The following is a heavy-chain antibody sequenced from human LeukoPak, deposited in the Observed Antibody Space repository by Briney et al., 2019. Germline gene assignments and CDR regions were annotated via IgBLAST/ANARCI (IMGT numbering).Heavy chain of an antibody. Sequence: ASVKVSCKASGDTLTRYFIHWVRQAPGQGLEWMGLMKPNDGSTTYAQRFQGRVTMTRDMSTTTVYVELSSLRSEDTAVYYCAREGSISGDAGDFDIWGQGTMVTVSS. CDR2: MKPNDGST. J-gene: IGHJ3*02. CDR1: GDTLTRYF. V-gene: IGHV1-46*01. CDR3: AREGSISGDAGDFDI. D-gene: IGHD2-21*01.